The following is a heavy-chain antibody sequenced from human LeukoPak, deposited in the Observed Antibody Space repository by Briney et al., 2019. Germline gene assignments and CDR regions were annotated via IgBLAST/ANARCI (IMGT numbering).Heavy chain of an antibody. Sequence: GGSLRLSCAASGFTFDDYAMHWVRQAPGKGLEWVSGISWNSGSIGYADSVKGRFTISRDNAKNSLYLQMNSLRAEDTALYYCAKDMENQMVAAELDYWGQGTLVTVSS. CDR2: ISWNSGSI. CDR3: AKDMENQMVAAELDY. J-gene: IGHJ4*02. CDR1: GFTFDDYA. V-gene: IGHV3-9*01. D-gene: IGHD6-13*01.